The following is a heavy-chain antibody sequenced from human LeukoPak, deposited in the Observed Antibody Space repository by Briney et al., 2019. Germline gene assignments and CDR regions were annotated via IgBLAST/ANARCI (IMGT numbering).Heavy chain of an antibody. CDR1: GGTFSSYA. D-gene: IGHD3-22*01. CDR3: AREGDYDSSGYSQSDGAFDT. J-gene: IGHJ5*02. Sequence: SVKVSCKASGGTFSSYAISWVRQAPGQGLEWMGGIIPIFGTANYAQKFQGRVTITTDESTSTAYMELSSLRSEDTAVYYCAREGDYDSSGYSQSDGAFDTWGQGTLVTVSS. V-gene: IGHV1-69*05. CDR2: IIPIFGTA.